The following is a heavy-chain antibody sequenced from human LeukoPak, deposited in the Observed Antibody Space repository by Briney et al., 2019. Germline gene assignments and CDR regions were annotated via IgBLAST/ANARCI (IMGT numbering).Heavy chain of an antibody. Sequence: PSETLSLTCTVSGGSISSYYWSWIRQPPGKGLEWIGNIYHSGSTYYNPSLKSRVTISVDTSKNQFSLKLSSVTAADTAVYYCARDDMVRGIKYYYYGMDVWGKGTTVTVSS. CDR1: GGSISSYY. CDR3: ARDDMVRGIKYYYYGMDV. V-gene: IGHV4-59*12. D-gene: IGHD3-10*01. CDR2: IYHSGST. J-gene: IGHJ6*04.